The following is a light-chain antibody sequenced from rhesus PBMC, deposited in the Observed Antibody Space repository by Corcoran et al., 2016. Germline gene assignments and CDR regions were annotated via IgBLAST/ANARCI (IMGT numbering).Light chain of an antibody. Sequence: DIQMTQSPSSLSASVGDRVTITCRASQAIQNYISWYQQKPGKAPKPLMYYTSTLETGVTSRFSGNRSGTDDTLTISSLQPEDIATYYCQQYNNSPLFTFGPGTKLDIK. J-gene: IGKJ3*01. CDR3: QQYNNSPLFT. V-gene: IGKV1-66*01. CDR2: YTS. CDR1: QAIQNY.